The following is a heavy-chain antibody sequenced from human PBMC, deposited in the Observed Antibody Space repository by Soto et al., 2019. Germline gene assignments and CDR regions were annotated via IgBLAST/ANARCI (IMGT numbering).Heavy chain of an antibody. V-gene: IGHV4-59*01. CDR3: ARAGFYGDYELYFDY. D-gene: IGHD4-17*01. CDR2: IYYSGNT. CDR1: GGSISSYD. J-gene: IGHJ4*02. Sequence: SETLSLTCTVSGGSISSYDWSWIRQPPGKGLEWIGYIYYSGNTNYNPSLKSRVTISVDTSKNQFSLKLSSVTAADTAVYYCARAGFYGDYELYFDYWGQGTLVTVSS.